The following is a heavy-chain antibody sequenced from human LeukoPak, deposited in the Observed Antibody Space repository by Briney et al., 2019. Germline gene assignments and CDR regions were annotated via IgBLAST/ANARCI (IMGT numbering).Heavy chain of an antibody. Sequence: GESLRLSCAASGFTFSSYAMSWVRQAPGKGLEWVSAISGSGGSTYYADSVKGRFTISRDNSKNTLYLQMNSLRAEDTAVYYCAKAPNYKLGTTRLYYFDYWGQGTLVTVSS. V-gene: IGHV3-23*01. CDR3: AKAPNYKLGTTRLYYFDY. CDR2: ISGSGGST. D-gene: IGHD7-27*01. J-gene: IGHJ4*02. CDR1: GFTFSSYA.